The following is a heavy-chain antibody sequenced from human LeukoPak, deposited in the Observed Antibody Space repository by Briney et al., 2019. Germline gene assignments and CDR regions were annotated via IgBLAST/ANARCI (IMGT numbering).Heavy chain of an antibody. Sequence: PGGSLRLSCAASGFTFSDYNMNWVRQVPGKGLESVSYMSRSGDIIYYADSVKGPFTISRGNAKNSLYLQMNSLTAEDTAVHYCVRAYHPGGWCDPWGQGTLVTVSS. D-gene: IGHD2-21*01. CDR1: GFTFSDYN. J-gene: IGHJ5*02. CDR3: VRAYHPGGWCDP. V-gene: IGHV3-48*01. CDR2: MSRSGDII.